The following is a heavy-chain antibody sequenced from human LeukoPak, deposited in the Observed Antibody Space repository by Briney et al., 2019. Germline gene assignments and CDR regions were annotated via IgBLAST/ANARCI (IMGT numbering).Heavy chain of an antibody. CDR3: ARVVSGGYFNWFDP. D-gene: IGHD3-22*01. V-gene: IGHV3-7*01. Sequence: PGGSLRLSCAASGFTFSSYWMSWVRQAPGKGLEWVANIKQDGSEKYYVDSVKGRFTISRDNAKNSLYLQMNSLRAEDTAVYYCARVVSGGYFNWFDPWGQGTLVTVSS. CDR2: IKQDGSEK. CDR1: GFTFSSYW. J-gene: IGHJ5*02.